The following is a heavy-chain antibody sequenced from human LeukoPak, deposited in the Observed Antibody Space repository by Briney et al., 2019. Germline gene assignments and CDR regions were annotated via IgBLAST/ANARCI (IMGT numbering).Heavy chain of an antibody. CDR3: ARRSSLYSMGFIGAFDI. J-gene: IGHJ3*02. CDR2: IYYSGST. D-gene: IGHD6-13*01. V-gene: IGHV4-59*08. CDR1: GGSISSYY. Sequence: SETLSLTCIVSGGSISSYYWSWIRQPPGKGLEWIGYIYYSGSTNYNPSLKSRVTISVDTSKNQFSLKLNSVTAADTAVYYCARRSSLYSMGFIGAFDIWGQGTTVTVSS.